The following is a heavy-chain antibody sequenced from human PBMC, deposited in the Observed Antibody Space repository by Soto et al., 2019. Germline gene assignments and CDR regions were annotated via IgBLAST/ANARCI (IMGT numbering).Heavy chain of an antibody. CDR1: GGSITNNY. D-gene: IGHD2-8*01. J-gene: IGHJ6*03. CDR3: ARHLPNYYYYYMDV. Sequence: SETLSLTCTVSGGSITNNYWSWIRQFPGKGLEWIRYVYSSGGTKHNPSQKSRVNISVDTAKNQFSLKLSSVTAADTAIYYCARHLPNYYYYYMDVWGKGTTVT. CDR2: VYSSGGT. V-gene: IGHV4-59*08.